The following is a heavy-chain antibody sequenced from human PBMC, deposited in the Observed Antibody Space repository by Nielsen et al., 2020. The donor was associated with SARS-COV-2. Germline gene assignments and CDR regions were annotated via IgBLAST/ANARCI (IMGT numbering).Heavy chain of an antibody. CDR2: FNPSSGGT. J-gene: IGHJ4*02. CDR3: ARGAQQWLADD. CDR1: GYTFTSYA. V-gene: IGHV1-2*02. D-gene: IGHD6-19*01. Sequence: SVKVSCKASGYTFTSYAMNWVRQAPGQGLEWMGWFNPSSGGTKYAQKFQGRVTTTRDMSVNTAYMELSGLTSDDTAVYYCARGAQQWLADDWGQGTLVTVSS.